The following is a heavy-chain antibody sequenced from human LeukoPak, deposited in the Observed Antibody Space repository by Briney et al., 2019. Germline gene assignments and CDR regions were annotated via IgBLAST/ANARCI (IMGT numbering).Heavy chain of an antibody. Sequence: PGGSLRLSCAASGFTFSDYYMSWIRQAPGKGLEWVSYISSSGSTIYYADSVKGRFTISRDNAKNSLYLQMNSLRAEDTAVYYCARTDSSGYYYEGEYYFDYWGQGTLVTVSS. J-gene: IGHJ4*02. D-gene: IGHD3-22*01. CDR2: ISSSGSTI. CDR1: GFTFSDYY. V-gene: IGHV3-11*04. CDR3: ARTDSSGYYYEGEYYFDY.